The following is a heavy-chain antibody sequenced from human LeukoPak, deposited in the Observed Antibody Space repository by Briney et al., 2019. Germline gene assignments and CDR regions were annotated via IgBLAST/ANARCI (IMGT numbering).Heavy chain of an antibody. Sequence: SXRLSCAASGFTLSSCGIHWVRQAPGKGLEWVANIKQDGSEKYYVDSVQGRFTISRDNATNSLYLQMNSLRAEDTAVYYCARACPTVTSYYYYYYYMDVWGKGTTVTVSS. CDR1: GFTLSSCG. CDR3: ARACPTVTSYYYYYYYMDV. J-gene: IGHJ6*03. D-gene: IGHD4-11*01. CDR2: IKQDGSEK. V-gene: IGHV3-7*01.